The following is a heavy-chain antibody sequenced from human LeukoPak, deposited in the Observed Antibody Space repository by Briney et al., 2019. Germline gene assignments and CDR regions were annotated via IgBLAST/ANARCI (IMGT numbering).Heavy chain of an antibody. V-gene: IGHV1-3*01. Sequence: ASVKVSCKASAYTFTSYAMHWVRQAPGQRLEWMGWINAGNGNTKYSQKFQGRVTITRDTSASTAYMELSSLRSEDTAVYYCAREDLRYFDWLWGQGTLVTVSS. CDR2: INAGNGNT. CDR3: AREDLRYFDWL. CDR1: AYTFTSYA. D-gene: IGHD3-9*01. J-gene: IGHJ4*02.